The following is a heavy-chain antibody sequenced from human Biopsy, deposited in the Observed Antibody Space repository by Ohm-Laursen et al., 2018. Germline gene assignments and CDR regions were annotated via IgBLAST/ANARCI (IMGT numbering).Heavy chain of an antibody. J-gene: IGHJ2*01. CDR3: ARDRGFYSDRTVPGYFDL. CDR1: VDSISSYY. Sequence: PSDTLSLTCTVSVDSISSYYWSWIRQPPGKGLEWIGYVYYTGSTDYNPSLQSRVTISVDTSKNHFSLRLRSVTPADTAIYYCARDRGFYSDRTVPGYFDLWGRGTLVTVSS. V-gene: IGHV4-59*01. CDR2: VYYTGST. D-gene: IGHD3-22*01.